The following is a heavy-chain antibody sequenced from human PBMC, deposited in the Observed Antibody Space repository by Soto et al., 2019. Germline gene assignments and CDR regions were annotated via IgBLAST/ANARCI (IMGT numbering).Heavy chain of an antibody. CDR1: GFTFSSYG. CDR3: ARVPDY. J-gene: IGHJ4*02. Sequence: GGSPRLSCAASGFTFSSYGMNWVRQAPGKGLEWVSYIRSSSSTTYYADSVKGRFTISRDNAKNSLYLQMDSLRDEDTAVYYCARVPDYWGQGTLVTVSS. V-gene: IGHV3-48*02. CDR2: IRSSSSTT.